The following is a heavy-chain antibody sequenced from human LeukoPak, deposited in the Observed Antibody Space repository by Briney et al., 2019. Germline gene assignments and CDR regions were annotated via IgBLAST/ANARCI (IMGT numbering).Heavy chain of an antibody. CDR1: GGSISSYY. CDR2: IYYSGST. V-gene: IGHV4-59*01. J-gene: IGHJ4*02. D-gene: IGHD5-18*01. CDR3: ARDPYSYGYFDY. Sequence: SETLSLTCTVSGGSISSYYWSWIRQPPGKGLEWIGYIYYSGSTNYNPSLKSRVTISVDTSKNQSSLKLSSVTAADTAVYYCARDPYSYGYFDYWGQGTLVTVSS.